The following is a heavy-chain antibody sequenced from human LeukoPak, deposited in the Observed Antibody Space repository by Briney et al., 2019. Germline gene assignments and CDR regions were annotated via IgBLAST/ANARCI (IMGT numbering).Heavy chain of an antibody. Sequence: PAGGSLRLSCGASGFTFSSYAMSWVRQAPGKGLEWVSLISASGEKTYYADSVKGRFTISRDNSDNTLYLQMNSLRAEDTAVFYCAKDRSLDGGNTNGYFDFWGQGTLVTVYS. CDR3: AKDRSLDGGNTNGYFDF. V-gene: IGHV3-23*01. J-gene: IGHJ4*02. D-gene: IGHD4-23*01. CDR1: GFTFSSYA. CDR2: ISASGEKT.